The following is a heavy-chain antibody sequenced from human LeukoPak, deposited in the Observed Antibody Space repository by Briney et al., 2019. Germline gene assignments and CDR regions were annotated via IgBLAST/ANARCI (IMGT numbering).Heavy chain of an antibody. CDR2: INHSGGT. CDR1: GGSISSIIYY. Sequence: SETLSLTCTVSGGSISSIIYYWSWIRQPPGKGLEWIGEINHSGGTNYNPSLKSRVTISVDTSKNQFSLKLSSVTAADTAMYYCARGYGSGSYWVYWGQGTLVTVSS. V-gene: IGHV4-39*07. D-gene: IGHD3-10*01. J-gene: IGHJ4*02. CDR3: ARGYGSGSYWVY.